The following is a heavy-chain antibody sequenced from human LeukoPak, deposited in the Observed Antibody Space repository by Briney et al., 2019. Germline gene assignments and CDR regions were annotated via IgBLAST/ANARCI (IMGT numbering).Heavy chain of an antibody. Sequence: PGGSLRLSCAASGFTFSSYAMNWVRQAPGKGLEWVSSISSSSSYIYYADSVKGRFTISRDNAKNSLYLQMNSLRAEDTAVYYCARAGVPATGNWFDPWGQGTLVTVSS. D-gene: IGHD2-2*01. J-gene: IGHJ5*02. CDR1: GFTFSSYA. CDR3: ARAGVPATGNWFDP. V-gene: IGHV3-21*01. CDR2: ISSSSSYI.